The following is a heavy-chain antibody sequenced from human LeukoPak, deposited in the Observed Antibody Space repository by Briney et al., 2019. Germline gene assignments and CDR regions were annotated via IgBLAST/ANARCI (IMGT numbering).Heavy chain of an antibody. CDR1: GGSISIYY. CDR3: ARGATVTRFDY. V-gene: IGHV4-59*01. D-gene: IGHD4-17*01. Sequence: SETLSLTCTVSGGSISIYYWNWIRQPPGKELEWIGYIDYSGKTNYNASLKSRVTISVDTSKNQFSLNLNSVTAADTAAYFCARGATVTRFDYWGQGTLVTVSS. CDR2: IDYSGKT. J-gene: IGHJ4*02.